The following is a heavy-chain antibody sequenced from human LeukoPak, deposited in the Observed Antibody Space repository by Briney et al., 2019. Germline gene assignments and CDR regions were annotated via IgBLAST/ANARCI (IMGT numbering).Heavy chain of an antibody. Sequence: SETLSLTCTVSGGSISSYYWSWIRQPPGKGLEWIGYFYYSGSTNYNPSLKSRVTISVDTSKNQFSLKLSSVTAADTAVYYCARLAYYYYYMDVWGKGTTVTISS. V-gene: IGHV4-59*12. CDR2: FYYSGST. CDR1: GGSISSYY. CDR3: ARLAYYYYYMDV. J-gene: IGHJ6*03.